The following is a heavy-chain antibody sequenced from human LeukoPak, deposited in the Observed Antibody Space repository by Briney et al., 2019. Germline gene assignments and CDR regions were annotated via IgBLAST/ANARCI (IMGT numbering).Heavy chain of an antibody. CDR1: GFTFSKYW. D-gene: IGHD3-10*01. CDR3: ALTPDYYGSGSFDY. V-gene: IGHV3-7*01. CDR2: IKEDGSEK. J-gene: IGHJ4*02. Sequence: GGSLRLSCAASGFTFSKYWMSWVRQATGKGLEWVADIKEDGSEKYYVDSVKGRFTISRDNAKNALFLQMISLRAEDTAVYYCALTPDYYGSGSFDYWGQGTLVTVSS.